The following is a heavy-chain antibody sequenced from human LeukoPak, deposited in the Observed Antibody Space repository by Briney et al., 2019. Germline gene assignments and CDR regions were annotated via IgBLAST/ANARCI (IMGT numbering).Heavy chain of an antibody. CDR2: IYSGGST. D-gene: IGHD2-2*01. J-gene: IGHJ3*02. Sequence: GGSLRLSCAASGFTVSTTYMSWVRQAPGKGLEWVSVIYSGGSTYYADSVKGRFTISRDNSKNTLYLQMNSLRAEDTAVYYCARDLLPAAIRADAFDIWGQGTMVTVSS. CDR1: GFTVSTTY. V-gene: IGHV3-66*01. CDR3: ARDLLPAAIRADAFDI.